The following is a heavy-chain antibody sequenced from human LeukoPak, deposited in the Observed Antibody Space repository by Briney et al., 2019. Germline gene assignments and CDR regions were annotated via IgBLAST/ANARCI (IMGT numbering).Heavy chain of an antibody. CDR1: GGSISSYY. CDR2: IYYSGST. J-gene: IGHJ5*02. Sequence: PSETLSLTCTVSGGSISSYYWSWIRQPPGKGLEWIGYIYYSGSTNYNPSLKSRVTISVDTSKNQFSLKLSSVTAADTAVYYCARGRRCSGTYSQRLNWFDPWGQGTLVTVSS. D-gene: IGHD2-15*01. CDR3: ARGRRCSGTYSQRLNWFDP. V-gene: IGHV4-59*12.